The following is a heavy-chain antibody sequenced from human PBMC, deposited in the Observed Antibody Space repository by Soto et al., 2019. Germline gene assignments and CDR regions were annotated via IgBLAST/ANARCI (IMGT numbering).Heavy chain of an antibody. CDR2: INPSGGST. CDR3: AREASSSRGDYYYGMDV. Sequence: QVQLVQSGAEVKKHGASVKVSCKASGYTFTSYYMHWVRQAPGQGLEWMGIINPSGGSTSYAQKFQGRVTMTRDTSTSTVYMELSSLRSEDTAVYYCAREASSSRGDYYYGMDVWGQGTTVTVSS. J-gene: IGHJ6*02. V-gene: IGHV1-46*01. D-gene: IGHD6-6*01. CDR1: GYTFTSYY.